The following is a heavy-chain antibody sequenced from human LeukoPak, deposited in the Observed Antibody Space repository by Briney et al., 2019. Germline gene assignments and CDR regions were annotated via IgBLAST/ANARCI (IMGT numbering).Heavy chain of an antibody. Sequence: GGSLRLSCEVSGFSFSSYWMTWVRQAPGKGLEWVANINQHGSETYYVDSVKGRFIISRDSAKNSLFLQMDSVTGEDTAVYYCSRGGLYRYSGTSGDYWGQGTLVTVSS. D-gene: IGHD1-26*01. CDR1: GFSFSSYW. J-gene: IGHJ4*02. CDR2: INQHGSET. CDR3: SRGGLYRYSGTSGDY. V-gene: IGHV3-7*01.